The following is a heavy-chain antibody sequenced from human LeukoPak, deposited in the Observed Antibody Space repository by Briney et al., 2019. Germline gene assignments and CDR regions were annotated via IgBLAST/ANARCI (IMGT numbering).Heavy chain of an antibody. Sequence: ASVKVSCKASGFTFTNYGISWVRQAPGQGLEWMGWISAYNGDTNYAQKLQDRVTMTTDTSTSTAYMELRCLRSDDTAMYYCARDEGVGERGAYWGQGTLVTVSS. V-gene: IGHV1-18*01. J-gene: IGHJ4*02. CDR3: ARDEGVGERGAY. D-gene: IGHD3-16*01. CDR1: GFTFTNYG. CDR2: ISAYNGDT.